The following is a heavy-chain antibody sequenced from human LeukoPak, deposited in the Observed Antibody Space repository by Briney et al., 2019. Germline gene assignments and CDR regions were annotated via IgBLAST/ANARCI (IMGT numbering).Heavy chain of an antibody. D-gene: IGHD3-22*01. CDR1: GYTLTELS. Sequence: ASVKVSCKVSGYTLTELSMHWVRQAPGKGLEWMGGFDPEDGETIYAQKFQGRVTMTEDASTDTAYMELRSLRSEDTAVYYCARDLYDSSGYSDYWGQGTLVTVSS. J-gene: IGHJ4*02. CDR2: FDPEDGET. V-gene: IGHV1-24*01. CDR3: ARDLYDSSGYSDY.